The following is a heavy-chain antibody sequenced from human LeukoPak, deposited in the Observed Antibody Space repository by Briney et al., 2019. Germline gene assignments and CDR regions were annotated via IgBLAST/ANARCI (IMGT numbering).Heavy chain of an antibody. CDR1: GGSFSGYY. CDR2: INHSGST. CDR3: ARAPKYYYDSSGHYFDY. J-gene: IGHJ4*02. D-gene: IGHD3-22*01. Sequence: SETLSLTCAVYGGSFSGYYWSWIRQPPGKGLEWIGEINHSGSTNYNPSLKSRATISVDTSKNQFSLKLRSVTAADTAVYYCARAPKYYYDSSGHYFDYWGQGTLVTVSS. V-gene: IGHV4-34*01.